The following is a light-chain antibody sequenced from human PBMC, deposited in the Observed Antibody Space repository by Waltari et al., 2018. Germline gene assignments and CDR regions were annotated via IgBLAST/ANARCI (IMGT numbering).Light chain of an antibody. CDR1: ALPKQY. V-gene: IGLV3-25*03. J-gene: IGLJ1*01. CDR3: QSADSSGTYLYV. Sequence: SYELTQPPSVSVSPGQTARITCSGDALPKQYAYWYQQKPGQAPVLVIYKDSEMPSGIPERFSGSSSGTTVTLTISGVQAEDEADYYCQSADSSGTYLYVFGTGTKVTVL. CDR2: KDS.